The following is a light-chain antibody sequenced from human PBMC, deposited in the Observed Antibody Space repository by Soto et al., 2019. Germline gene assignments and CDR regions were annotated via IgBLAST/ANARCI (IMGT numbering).Light chain of an antibody. J-gene: IGKJ3*01. V-gene: IGKV1-27*01. CDR3: QKDNSAPLF. CDR1: QGINHY. CDR2: ATS. Sequence: DIQMTQSPSSLSASVGDRATITCRASQGINHYLAWFQQKPGKVPKLLIYATSTLQSGVPSRFSGSGFGTDFTLTISSLQPEDVATYYCQKDNSAPLFFGPGTKVDSK.